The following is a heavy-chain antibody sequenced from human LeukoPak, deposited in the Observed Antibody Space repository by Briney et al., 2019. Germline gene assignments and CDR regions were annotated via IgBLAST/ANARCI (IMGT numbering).Heavy chain of an antibody. CDR2: IYYSGST. D-gene: IGHD5-18*01. CDR3: ARTTEGGYSYGYFYYYYMDV. V-gene: IGHV4-39*07. J-gene: IGHJ6*03. CDR1: GGSISSSSYY. Sequence: SETLSLTCTVSGGSISSSSYYWGWIRQPPGKGLEWIGSIYYSGSTYYNPSLKSRVTISVDTSKNQFSLKLSSVTAADTAVYYCARTTEGGYSYGYFYYYYMDVWGKGTTVTISS.